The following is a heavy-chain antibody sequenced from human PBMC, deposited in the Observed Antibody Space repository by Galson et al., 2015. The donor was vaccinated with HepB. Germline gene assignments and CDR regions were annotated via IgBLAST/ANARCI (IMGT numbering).Heavy chain of an antibody. V-gene: IGHV4-4*02. CDR3: SVRTYYYSGMDV. J-gene: IGHJ6*02. Sequence: SETLSLTCAVSGGSISNNNWWNWVRQPPGKGLEWIGEIYHSEFTNYNPSLKSRVTMSVDKSKNQFSLKLTSVTAADTAVYYCSVRTYYYSGMDVWGQGTTVTVSS. D-gene: IGHD3-10*01. CDR2: IYHSEFT. CDR1: GGSISNNNW.